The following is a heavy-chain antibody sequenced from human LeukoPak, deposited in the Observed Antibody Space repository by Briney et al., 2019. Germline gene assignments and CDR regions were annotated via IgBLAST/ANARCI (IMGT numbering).Heavy chain of an antibody. V-gene: IGHV3-30-3*01. CDR2: ISYDGSNK. CDR3: ARDSYCPNDVCYDY. Sequence: GGSLRLSCAASGFTFSSYAMHRVRQAPGKGLEWVAVISYDGSNKYYADSVKGRFTISRDNSKNTLYLQMNSLRAEDTAVYYCARDSYCPNDVCYDYWGQGVLVTVS. CDR1: GFTFSSYA. J-gene: IGHJ4*02. D-gene: IGHD2-8*01.